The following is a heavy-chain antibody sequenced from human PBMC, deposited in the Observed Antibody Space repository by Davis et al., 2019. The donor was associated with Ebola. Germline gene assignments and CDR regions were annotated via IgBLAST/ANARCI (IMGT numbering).Heavy chain of an antibody. CDR2: AYYSGSSGST. V-gene: IGHV4-39*01. Sequence: MPSETLSLTCTVSGGSISSNSYYWGWIRQPPGKGLEWIGSAYYSGSSGSTHYNPSLKSRVTISADTSKNQLSLRMSSVTAADTAVYYCARQSAQEYGMDVWGQGTTVAVSS. J-gene: IGHJ6*02. CDR3: ARQSAQEYGMDV. CDR1: GGSISSNSYY.